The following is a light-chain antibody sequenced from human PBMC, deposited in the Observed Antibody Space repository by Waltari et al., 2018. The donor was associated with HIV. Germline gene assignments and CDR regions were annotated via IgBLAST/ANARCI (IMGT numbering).Light chain of an antibody. V-gene: IGKV1-39*01. CDR3: QQSYSTPVT. Sequence: DIQMTQSPSYLSASVGDRVSITCRASQSISSYLNWYQQKPGKVPKLLIYSASTLQSGVPSRFSGSGSGTDFTLTISSLQPEDFATYYCQQSYSTPVTFGPGTKVEIK. J-gene: IGKJ3*01. CDR2: SAS. CDR1: QSISSY.